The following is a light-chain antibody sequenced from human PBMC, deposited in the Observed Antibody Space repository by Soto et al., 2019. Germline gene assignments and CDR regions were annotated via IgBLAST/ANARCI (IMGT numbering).Light chain of an antibody. V-gene: IGKV1-33*01. CDR2: DAS. CDR3: QQYYNLPIT. Sequence: DLQMTQSPSFLSASVGDRVTITCQASQDISNYLNWYQQKPGKAPKLLIYDASNLETGVPSRFSGSGSGTDFTFTISSLQPEDIATYYCQQYYNLPITFGQGTRLEIK. CDR1: QDISNY. J-gene: IGKJ5*01.